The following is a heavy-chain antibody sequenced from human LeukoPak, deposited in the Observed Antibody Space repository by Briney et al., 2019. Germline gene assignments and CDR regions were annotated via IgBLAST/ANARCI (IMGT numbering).Heavy chain of an antibody. V-gene: IGHV4-4*07. Sequence: SETLSLTCTVSGGSISSYYWSWIRQPAGKGLEWIGRIYTSGSTNYNPSLKSRVTMSVDTSKNQFSLRLSSVTAADTAFYYCARDPANTYGRAFDYWGQGSLVTVSS. D-gene: IGHD3-10*01. CDR1: GGSISSYY. CDR2: IYTSGST. J-gene: IGHJ4*02. CDR3: ARDPANTYGRAFDY.